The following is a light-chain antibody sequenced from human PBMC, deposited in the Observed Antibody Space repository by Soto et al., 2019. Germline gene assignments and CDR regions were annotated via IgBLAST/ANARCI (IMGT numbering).Light chain of an antibody. V-gene: IGLV7-46*01. J-gene: IGLJ1*01. CDR1: TGPVTNGHF. Sequence: QAVVTQEPSLTVSPGGTVTLTCGSSTGPVTNGHFPYWFQQKPGQAPRPLIYDTDNKHSWTPARFSASHLGDKAALTLSGALPEDEADYYCLLSYTGRLYVFGPGTKLTVL. CDR3: LLSYTGRLYV. CDR2: DTD.